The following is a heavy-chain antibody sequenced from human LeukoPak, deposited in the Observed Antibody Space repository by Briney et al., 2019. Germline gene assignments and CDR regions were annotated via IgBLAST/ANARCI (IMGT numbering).Heavy chain of an antibody. J-gene: IGHJ6*03. V-gene: IGHV3-23*01. D-gene: IGHD2-15*01. CDR2: ISASGGST. CDR3: AKDLWVLSGVYYYCMDV. CDR1: GFTFSSYA. Sequence: GGSLRLSCAASGFTFSSYAMSWVRQAPGKGLEWVSAISASGGSTYYAESVKGRFTISRDNSKNTLYLQMNSLRAEDTAVYYCAKDLWVLSGVYYYCMDVWGKGTTVTVSS.